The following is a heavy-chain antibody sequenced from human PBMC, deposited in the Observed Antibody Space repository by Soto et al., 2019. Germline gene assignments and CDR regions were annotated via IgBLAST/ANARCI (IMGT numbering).Heavy chain of an antibody. CDR1: GFTFSSYA. CDR3: AKDLGVYSGYDLPYDCGGDCYSPLDY. CDR2: ISGSGGST. V-gene: IGHV3-23*01. Sequence: GGSLRLSCAASGFTFSSYAMSWVRQAPGKGLEWVSAISGSGGSTYYADSAKGRFTISRDNSKNTLYLQMNSLRAEDTAVYYCAKDLGVYSGYDLPYDCGGDCYSPLDYWGQGTLVTVSS. D-gene: IGHD2-21*01. J-gene: IGHJ4*02.